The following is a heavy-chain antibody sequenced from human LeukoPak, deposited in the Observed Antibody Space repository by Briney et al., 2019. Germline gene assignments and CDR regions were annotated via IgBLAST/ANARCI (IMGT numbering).Heavy chain of an antibody. Sequence: GGSLRLSCAASGFTFSSYAMSWVRQAPGKGLEWVLAISGSGGRTYYADSVKGRFTISRDNSKNTLYLQMNSLRAEDTAVYYCAKDLSELYNWFDPWGQGTLVTVSS. J-gene: IGHJ5*02. D-gene: IGHD1-26*01. CDR2: ISGSGGRT. CDR1: GFTFSSYA. V-gene: IGHV3-23*01. CDR3: AKDLSELYNWFDP.